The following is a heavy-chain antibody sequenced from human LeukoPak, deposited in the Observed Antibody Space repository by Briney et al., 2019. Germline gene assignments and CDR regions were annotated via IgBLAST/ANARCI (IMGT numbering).Heavy chain of an antibody. CDR1: GGSISSYY. V-gene: IGHV4-59*01. J-gene: IGHJ4*02. CDR2: IYYSGST. D-gene: IGHD3-16*01. Sequence: SETLSLTCTVSGGSISSYYWSWIRQPPGKGLEWIGYIYYSGSTNYNPSLKSRVTISVDTSKNQFSLKLSSVTAADTAVHYCARWGLGDFANFDYWGQGTLVTVSS. CDR3: ARWGLGDFANFDY.